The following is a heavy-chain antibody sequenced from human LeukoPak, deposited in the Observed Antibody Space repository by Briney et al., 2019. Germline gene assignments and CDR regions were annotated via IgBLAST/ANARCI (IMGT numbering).Heavy chain of an antibody. CDR1: GFSFISYG. D-gene: IGHD4-17*01. CDR2: ISDDGRSK. Sequence: GGSLRLSCAASGFSFISYGMHWVRQAPGKGLEWVGVISDDGRSKDYADSVKGRFTTSRDNSRDTLYLQMNSLRDEDTAVYYCAKRPSDYGDYVSYFDYWGQGTLVTVSS. V-gene: IGHV3-30*18. J-gene: IGHJ4*02. CDR3: AKRPSDYGDYVSYFDY.